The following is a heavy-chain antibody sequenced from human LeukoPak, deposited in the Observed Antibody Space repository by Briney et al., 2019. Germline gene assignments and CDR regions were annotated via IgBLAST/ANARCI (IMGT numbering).Heavy chain of an antibody. J-gene: IGHJ4*02. V-gene: IGHV3-48*04. CDR2: ISSSSSTI. D-gene: IGHD1-26*01. CDR3: AIDRGGSYSAIDY. CDR1: GFTFSSYS. Sequence: GGSLRLSCAASGFTFSSYSMNWLRQAPGKGLEWVSFISSSSSTIYYADSVKGRFTISRDNAKNSLYLQMNSLRAEDTAVYYCAIDRGGSYSAIDYWGQGTLVTVSS.